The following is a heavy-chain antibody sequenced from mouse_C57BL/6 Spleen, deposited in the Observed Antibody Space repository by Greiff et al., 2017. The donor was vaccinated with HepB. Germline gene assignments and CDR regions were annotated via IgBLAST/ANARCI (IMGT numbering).Heavy chain of an antibody. Sequence: VQLKESGPVLVKPGASVKMSCKASGYTFTDYYMNWVKQSHGKSLEWIGVINPYNGGTSYNQKFKGKATLTVDKSSSTAYMELNSLTSEDSAVYYCARSSGSGNYWGQGTTLTVSS. CDR2: INPYNGGT. J-gene: IGHJ2*01. CDR1: GYTFTDYY. V-gene: IGHV1-19*01. CDR3: ARSSGSGNY. D-gene: IGHD1-1*01.